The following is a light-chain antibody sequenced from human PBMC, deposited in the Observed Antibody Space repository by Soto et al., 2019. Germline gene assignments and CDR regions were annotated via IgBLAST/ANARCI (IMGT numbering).Light chain of an antibody. CDR2: GVS. V-gene: IGKV3-15*01. Sequence: EIVMTQSPATLSVSPGETATLSCRASQSVNSNLAWYQQIPGQAPRLLIYGVSTRATGIPARFSGSGSGTEFTLTISSLQSEDFAVYYCQQYNNWLRTFGQGTKVEIK. J-gene: IGKJ1*01. CDR3: QQYNNWLRT. CDR1: QSVNSN.